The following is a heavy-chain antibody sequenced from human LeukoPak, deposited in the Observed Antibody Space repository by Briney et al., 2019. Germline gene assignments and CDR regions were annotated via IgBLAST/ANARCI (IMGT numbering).Heavy chain of an antibody. D-gene: IGHD3-22*01. J-gene: IGHJ4*02. CDR2: ISGSGGST. Sequence: GGSLRLSCAASGFTFSSYAMSWVRQAPGKGLEWVSAISGSGGSTYYADSVKGRFTISRDNSKNTLYLQMNGLRAEDTAVYYCARADSPHDSSGHFDYWGQGTLVTASS. CDR3: ARADSPHDSSGHFDY. V-gene: IGHV3-23*01. CDR1: GFTFSSYA.